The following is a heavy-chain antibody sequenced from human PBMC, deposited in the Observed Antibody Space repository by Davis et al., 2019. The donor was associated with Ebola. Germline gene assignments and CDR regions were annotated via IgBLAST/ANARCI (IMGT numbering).Heavy chain of an antibody. CDR1: GFTFDDYA. J-gene: IGHJ6*02. D-gene: IGHD2-15*01. CDR2: ISWNSGSL. CDR3: AKDMAAGLLAYYYYGMDV. Sequence: SLKISCAASGFTFDDYAMHWVRQAPGKGLEWVSGISWNSGSLGYADSVKGRFTISRDNAKNSLYLQMNSLRAEDTALYYCAKDMAAGLLAYYYYGMDVWGQGTTVTVSS. V-gene: IGHV3-9*01.